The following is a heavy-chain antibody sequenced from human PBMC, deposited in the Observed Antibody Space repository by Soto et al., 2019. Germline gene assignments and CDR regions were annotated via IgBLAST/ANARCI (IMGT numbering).Heavy chain of an antibody. Sequence: SETLSLTCTVSGGSISRFYWSWIRQPPGKGLEWIGYIYYSGSTNYNPSLRSRVTISVDTSKNQFSLKLSSVTAADTAVYYCASSATGRFDYWGQGTLVTVSS. CDR3: ASSATGRFDY. V-gene: IGHV4-59*01. J-gene: IGHJ4*02. CDR2: IYYSGST. D-gene: IGHD1-26*01. CDR1: GGSISRFY.